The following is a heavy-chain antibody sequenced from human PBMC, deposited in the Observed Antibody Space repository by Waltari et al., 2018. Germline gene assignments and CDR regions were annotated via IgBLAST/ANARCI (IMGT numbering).Heavy chain of an antibody. Sequence: EVNLVESGGGLVKPGESLRLSCAVSGFVFGNYGMNWVRQAPGNGLEWVSVISGGGKFLYYGDSIKGRFTMSRDKAYNLIYLQLNGLRGEESGVYYCARGRMTTRLTPWDFWGQGTLVTVSS. V-gene: IGHV3-21*06. CDR3: ARGRMTTRLTPWDF. CDR2: ISGGGKFL. CDR1: GFVFGNYG. J-gene: IGHJ1*01. D-gene: IGHD4-17*01.